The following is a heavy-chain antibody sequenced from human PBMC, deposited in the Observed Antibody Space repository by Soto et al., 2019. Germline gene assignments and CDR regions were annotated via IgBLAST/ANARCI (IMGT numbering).Heavy chain of an antibody. CDR2: ISYDGSNK. Sequence: GGSLRLSCAASGFTFSSYGMHWVRQAPGKGLEWVAVISYDGSNKYYADSVKGRFTISRDNSKNTLYLQMNSLRAEDTAVYYCAKDLGEMATIYYGMDVWGQGTTVTVSS. V-gene: IGHV3-30*18. J-gene: IGHJ6*02. CDR1: GFTFSSYG. D-gene: IGHD5-12*01. CDR3: AKDLGEMATIYYGMDV.